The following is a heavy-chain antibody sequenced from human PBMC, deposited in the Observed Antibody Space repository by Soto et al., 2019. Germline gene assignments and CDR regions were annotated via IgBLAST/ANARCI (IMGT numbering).Heavy chain of an antibody. CDR3: ERRRPFCYGSGSTFYYYGMDV. J-gene: IGHJ6*02. CDR1: GFTFSSYD. CDR2: IGTAGDT. V-gene: IGHV3-13*01. D-gene: IGHD3-10*01. Sequence: GGSLRLSCAASGFTFSSYDMHWVRQATGKGLEWVSAIGTAGDTYYPGSVKGRFTISRENAKNSLYLQMNSLRAEDTAVYYCERRRPFCYGSGSTFYYYGMDVWGQGNTITVSS.